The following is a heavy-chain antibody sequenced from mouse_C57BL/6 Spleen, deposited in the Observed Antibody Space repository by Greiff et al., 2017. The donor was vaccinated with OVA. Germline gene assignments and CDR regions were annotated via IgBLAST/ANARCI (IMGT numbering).Heavy chain of an antibody. CDR3: ARGWAYSNYEDDLDY. Sequence: EVQLQQSVAELVRPGASVKLSCTASGFNIKNSYMHWVKQRPEQGLEWIGRIDPANGNTKYDPKFQGKATLTADTSSITAYMQLRSLTSEDTAIYYWARGWAYSNYEDDLDYGGKGTTLTVSS. D-gene: IGHD2-5*01. V-gene: IGHV14-3*01. CDR1: GFNIKNSY. CDR2: IDPANGNT. J-gene: IGHJ2*01.